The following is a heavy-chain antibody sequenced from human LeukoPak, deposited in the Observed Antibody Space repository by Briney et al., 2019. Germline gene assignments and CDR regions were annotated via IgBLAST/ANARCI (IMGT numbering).Heavy chain of an antibody. CDR1: GFTFSSYS. J-gene: IGHJ6*02. V-gene: IGHV3-48*04. Sequence: GGSLRLSCAASGFTFSSYSMNWVRQAPGKGLEWVSYISSSSSTIYYADSVKGRFTISRDNAKNSLYLQMNSLRAEDTALYYCAKDLGLGDTAMVTADYYYSMDVWGQGTTVTVSS. CDR3: AKDLGLGDTAMVTADYYYSMDV. CDR2: ISSSSSTI. D-gene: IGHD5-18*01.